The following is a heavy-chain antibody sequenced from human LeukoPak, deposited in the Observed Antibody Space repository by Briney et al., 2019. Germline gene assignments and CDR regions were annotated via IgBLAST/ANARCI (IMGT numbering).Heavy chain of an antibody. CDR1: GFTFSTAW. D-gene: IGHD3-10*01. J-gene: IGHJ5*02. CDR2: INGDGRRI. CDR3: VRDLPRTSGP. V-gene: IGHV3-74*01. Sequence: GGSLRLSCVASGFTFSTAWMHWARQTPGKGLVWVSHINGDGRRINYADDVKGRFTISRDNAKNTQYLQMNSLRVEDTAVYYCVRDLPRTSGPWGQGTLVTVSS.